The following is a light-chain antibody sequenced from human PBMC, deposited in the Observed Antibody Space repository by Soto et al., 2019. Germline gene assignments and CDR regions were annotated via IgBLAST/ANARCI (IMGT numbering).Light chain of an antibody. CDR3: LQDHDDSWA. J-gene: IGKJ1*01. CDR2: GAS. CDR1: QSVSSY. Sequence: FSQSPGTLSLSPAERATLYCRASQSVSSYLAWYQQKPGQAPRLLIYGASSRATGIPGRFSGSGSGTDFTLTISGLQPEDFATYYCLQDHDDSWAFGQGTKVDI. V-gene: IGKV3-20*01.